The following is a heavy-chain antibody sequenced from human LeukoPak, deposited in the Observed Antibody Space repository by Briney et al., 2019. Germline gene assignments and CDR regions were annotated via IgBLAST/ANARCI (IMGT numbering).Heavy chain of an antibody. CDR2: ISGSGGRT. V-gene: IGHV3-23*01. Sequence: GGSLRLSCAASGFTFSTFGMSWVRQAPGKGLEWVSGISGSGGRTYYTDSVKGRFTISRDNSKNTLYLQVNSVRPEDTAVYYCARGNSNGFDVWGQGTMVTVSS. CDR3: ARGNSNGFDV. CDR1: GFTFSTFG. J-gene: IGHJ3*01. D-gene: IGHD1-7*01.